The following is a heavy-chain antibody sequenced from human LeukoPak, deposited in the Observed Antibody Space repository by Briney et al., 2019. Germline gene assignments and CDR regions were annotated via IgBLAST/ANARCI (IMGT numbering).Heavy chain of an antibody. CDR2: INSDGRST. Sequence: PGGSLRLSCAASGFTFSSIAMHWVRQAPGKGLVWVSRINSDGRSTSYADSVKGRFTISRDNAKNTLYLQMNSLRAEDTAVYYCARVDTAMGWAFDIWGQGTMVTVSS. D-gene: IGHD5-18*01. V-gene: IGHV3-74*01. CDR3: ARVDTAMGWAFDI. J-gene: IGHJ3*02. CDR1: GFTFSSIA.